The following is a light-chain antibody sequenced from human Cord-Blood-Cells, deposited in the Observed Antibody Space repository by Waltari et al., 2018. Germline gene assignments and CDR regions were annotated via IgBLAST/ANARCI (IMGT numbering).Light chain of an antibody. V-gene: IGKV1-5*03. Sequence: DIQMAQSPVTRSSALDDRITSPCRASQSSSSWLAWYQQKTRKAPKLLLYKATSLESGVTSRCSGSGSGTAFTITISSLQPDDFATYYYQQYNSYCRTFGQGTKVEIK. CDR2: KAT. J-gene: IGKJ1*01. CDR1: QSSSSW. CDR3: QQYNSYCRT.